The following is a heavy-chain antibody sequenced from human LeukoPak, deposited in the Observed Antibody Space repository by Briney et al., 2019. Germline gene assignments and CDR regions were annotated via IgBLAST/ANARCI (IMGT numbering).Heavy chain of an antibody. CDR3: AKDRPSTYCSSTSCYVWGYFDY. CDR2: ISGSGGST. J-gene: IGHJ4*02. CDR1: GFTFSSYA. Sequence: GSLRLSCAASGFTFSSYAMSWARQAPGKGLEWVSAISGSGGSTYYADSVKGRFTISRDNSKNTLYLQMNSLRAEDTAVYYCAKDRPSTYCSSTSCYVWGYFDYWGQGTLVTVSS. D-gene: IGHD2-2*01. V-gene: IGHV3-23*01.